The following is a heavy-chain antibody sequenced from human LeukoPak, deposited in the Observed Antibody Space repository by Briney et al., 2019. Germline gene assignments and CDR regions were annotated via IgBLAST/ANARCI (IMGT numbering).Heavy chain of an antibody. D-gene: IGHD3-10*01. CDR3: ARDQGVTDPPPYGLDV. V-gene: IGHV1-69*01. CDR1: GDTLSSYA. Sequence: ASVKVSCKASGDTLSSYAISWVRQAPGQGLECMGGIIPIFGTANYAQKFQGRVTITADESTSTAYMELSSLSSEDTAVYYCARDQGVTDPPPYGLDVWGQGTTVTVSS. J-gene: IGHJ6*02. CDR2: IIPIFGTA.